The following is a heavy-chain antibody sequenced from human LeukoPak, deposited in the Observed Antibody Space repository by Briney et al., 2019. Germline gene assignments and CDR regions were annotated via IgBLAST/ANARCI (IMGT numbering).Heavy chain of an antibody. V-gene: IGHV3-53*01. CDR2: IYSSAST. Sequence: GASLRLSCAPSAFTVSTNYMSSVSHPPRNGLEWVSVIYSSASTDYADSVKGRFTISRDNCKNTLYLQMNSLRAEETAVYYCARDVMAAVGTEYFQHWGQGTLVTVSS. J-gene: IGHJ1*01. CDR3: ARDVMAAVGTEYFQH. CDR1: AFTVSTNY. D-gene: IGHD6-13*01.